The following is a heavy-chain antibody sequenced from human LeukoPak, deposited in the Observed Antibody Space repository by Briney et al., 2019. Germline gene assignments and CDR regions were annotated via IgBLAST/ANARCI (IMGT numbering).Heavy chain of an antibody. D-gene: IGHD2-15*01. CDR2: ISSSSSYI. Sequence: GGSLRLSCAASGFTFSSYSMNWVRQAPGKGLEWVSSISSSSSYIYYAASVKGRFTISRDNAKNSLYLQMNSLRAEDTAVYYCASSYCSGGSCYEYYFDYWGQGTLVTVSS. V-gene: IGHV3-21*01. CDR3: ASSYCSGGSCYEYYFDY. J-gene: IGHJ4*02. CDR1: GFTFSSYS.